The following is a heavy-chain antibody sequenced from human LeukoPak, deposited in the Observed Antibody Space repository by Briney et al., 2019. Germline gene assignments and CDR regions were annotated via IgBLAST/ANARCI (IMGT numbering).Heavy chain of an antibody. CDR1: GYTFTSYD. D-gene: IGHD3-10*01. V-gene: IGHV1-8*01. J-gene: IGHJ4*02. CDR3: ARGPLWFGEPDMYYFDY. Sequence: GASVKVSCKASGYTFTSYDINWVRQATGQGLEWMGWMNPNSGNTGYAQKFQGRVTMTRNTSISTAYMELSSLRSEDTAVHYCARGPLWFGEPDMYYFDYWGQGTLVTVSS. CDR2: MNPNSGNT.